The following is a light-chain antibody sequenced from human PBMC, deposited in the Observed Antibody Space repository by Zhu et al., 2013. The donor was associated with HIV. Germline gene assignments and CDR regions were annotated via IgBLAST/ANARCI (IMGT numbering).Light chain of an antibody. V-gene: IGKV1-9*01. Sequence: DIQLTQSPSFLSASVGDRVRITCRASQGIATYLAWYQHEPGKVPRLLIYAASTLHNGVPSRFSGSGSGTEFTLTISSLQPEDFATYYCQQSYSTPLTFGGGTQVEIK. J-gene: IGKJ4*01. CDR1: QGIATY. CDR3: QQSYSTPLT. CDR2: AAS.